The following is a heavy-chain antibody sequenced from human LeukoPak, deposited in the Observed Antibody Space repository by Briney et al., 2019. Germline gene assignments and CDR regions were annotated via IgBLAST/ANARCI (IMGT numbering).Heavy chain of an antibody. D-gene: IGHD1-26*01. Sequence: SETLSLTCTVSGGSISSYYWNWIRQPPGKGLEWIAYIYYNGNTNYNPSLKSRVTISVDTSKNQFSLKLSSVTAADTAVYYCARDVGATPGYFDYWGQGTLVTVSS. CDR3: ARDVGATPGYFDY. V-gene: IGHV4-59*01. CDR2: IYYNGNT. CDR1: GGSISSYY. J-gene: IGHJ4*02.